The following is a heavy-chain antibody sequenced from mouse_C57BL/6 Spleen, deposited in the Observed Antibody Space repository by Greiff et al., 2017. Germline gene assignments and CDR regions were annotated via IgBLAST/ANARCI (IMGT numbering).Heavy chain of an antibody. CDR2: IYPRSGNT. Sequence: QVQLQQSGAELARPGASVKLSCKASGYTFTSYGISWVKQRTGQGLEWIGEIYPRSGNTYYNEKFKGKATLTADKSSSTAYMELRSLTSEDSAVYFCARRGWDYWGQGTTLTVSS. CDR1: GYTFTSYG. V-gene: IGHV1-81*01. CDR3: ARRGWDY. J-gene: IGHJ2*01. D-gene: IGHD2-3*01.